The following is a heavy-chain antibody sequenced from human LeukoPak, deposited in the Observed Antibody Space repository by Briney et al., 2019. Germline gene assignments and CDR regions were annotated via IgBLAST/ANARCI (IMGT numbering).Heavy chain of an antibody. CDR2: IKKDGSEK. V-gene: IGHV3-7*01. Sequence: GGSLRLSCAASGFSFDDNWMSWVRQAPGKGLEWVANIKKDGSEKYYVDSVKGRFTISRDNAKNSLYLQMNSLRAEDSAVYYCAREGYCSGGSCYYKYWGQGTLVTVSS. CDR1: GFSFDDNW. D-gene: IGHD2-15*01. J-gene: IGHJ4*02. CDR3: AREGYCSGGSCYYKY.